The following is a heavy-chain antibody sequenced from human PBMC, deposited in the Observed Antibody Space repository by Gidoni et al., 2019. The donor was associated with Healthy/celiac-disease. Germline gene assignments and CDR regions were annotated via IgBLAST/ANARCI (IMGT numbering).Heavy chain of an antibody. V-gene: IGHV3-23*01. Sequence: EVQLLESGGGLVQPGGSLRLSCAAAGFTFRSYAMSWVRQAPGKGLEWVSAISGSGGSTYYADSVKGRFTISRDNSKNTLYLQMNSLRAEDTAVYYCAKSNSGWYVADAFDIWGQGTMVTVSS. J-gene: IGHJ3*02. CDR2: ISGSGGST. CDR1: GFTFRSYA. CDR3: AKSNSGWYVADAFDI. D-gene: IGHD6-19*01.